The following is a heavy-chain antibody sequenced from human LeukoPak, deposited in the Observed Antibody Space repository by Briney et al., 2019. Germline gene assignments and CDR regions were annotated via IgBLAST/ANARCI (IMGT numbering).Heavy chain of an antibody. D-gene: IGHD1-26*01. CDR1: GYTFTSYD. Sequence: ASVKVSRKASGYTFTSYDINWVRQATGQGLEWRGWMNPNSGNTGYAQKFQGRVTMTRNTSISTAYMELSSLRSEDTAVYYCARESQWGYFDYWGQGTLVTVSS. CDR3: ARESQWGYFDY. J-gene: IGHJ4*02. V-gene: IGHV1-8*01. CDR2: MNPNSGNT.